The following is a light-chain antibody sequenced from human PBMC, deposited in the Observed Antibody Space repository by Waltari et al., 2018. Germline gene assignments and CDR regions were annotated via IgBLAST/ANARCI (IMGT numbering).Light chain of an antibody. CDR3: CSYAGSYTWV. CDR1: TNDLGRYNY. V-gene: IGLV2-11*01. Sequence: SALTQPRSVSGSPGQSVTLSCPGTTNDLGRYNYVSWYQQHPGKAPKLIILDVTKRPSGVPDRLSGSKSGNTASLTISGLRAEDEAEYYCCSYAGSYTWVFGGGTKLTVV. CDR2: DVT. J-gene: IGLJ3*02.